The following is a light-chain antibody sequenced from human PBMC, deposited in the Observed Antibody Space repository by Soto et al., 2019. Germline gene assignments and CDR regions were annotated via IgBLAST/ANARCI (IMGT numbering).Light chain of an antibody. Sequence: DILMTQSPSTLSASVGDRVTITCRASQSIRNWLAWYQDKPGKAPKLLIYGASSLESGVPSRFSGSGSGTEFTLTIGGLQPDDFATYYCQHYNAFPWPFGQGTKVEIK. CDR1: QSIRNW. CDR2: GAS. CDR3: QHYNAFPWP. J-gene: IGKJ1*01. V-gene: IGKV1-5*01.